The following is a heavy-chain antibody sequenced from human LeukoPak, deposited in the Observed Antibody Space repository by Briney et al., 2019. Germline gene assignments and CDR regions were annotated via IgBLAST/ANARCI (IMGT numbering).Heavy chain of an antibody. CDR1: GYTFSAYS. CDR3: ARVWGGAAGTVRGVFDY. Sequence: GASVKVSCKASGYTFSAYSIHWVRQAPGQGLEWMGWINPDSGDTNYAQKFQGRVTMTRDTSISTAYMELSRLRSDDTAVYYCARVWGGAAGTVRGVFDYWGQGTLVTVSS. J-gene: IGHJ4*02. D-gene: IGHD1-1*01. CDR2: INPDSGDT. V-gene: IGHV1-2*02.